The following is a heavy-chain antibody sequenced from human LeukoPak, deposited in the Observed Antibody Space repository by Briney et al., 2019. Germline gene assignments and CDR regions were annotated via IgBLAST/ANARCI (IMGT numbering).Heavy chain of an antibody. V-gene: IGHV3-30*18. CDR2: ISYDGSNK. Sequence: GRSLRLSCAASGFTFSSYGMHWVRQAPGKGLEWVAVISYDGSNKYYADSVKGRFTISRDNSKNTLYLQMNSLRAEDTAVYYCAKDHSSGIDYWGQGTLVTASS. J-gene: IGHJ4*02. CDR1: GFTFSSYG. CDR3: AKDHSSGIDY. D-gene: IGHD6-19*01.